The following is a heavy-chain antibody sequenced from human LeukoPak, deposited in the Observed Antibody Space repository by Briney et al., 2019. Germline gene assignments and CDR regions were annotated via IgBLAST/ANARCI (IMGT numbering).Heavy chain of an antibody. D-gene: IGHD2-2*01. CDR1: GGSFSGYY. CDR2: INHSGST. CDR3: ARGRYQYNWFDP. V-gene: IGHV4-34*01. Sequence: SETLSLTCAVYGGSFSGYYWSWIRQPPGKGLEWIGEINHSGSTNYNPSLKSRVTMSVDTSKNQFSLKLSSVTAADTAVYYCARGRYQYNWFDPWGQGTLVTVSS. J-gene: IGHJ5*02.